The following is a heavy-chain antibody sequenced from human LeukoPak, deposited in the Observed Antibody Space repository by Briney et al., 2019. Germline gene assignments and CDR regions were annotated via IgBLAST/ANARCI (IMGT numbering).Heavy chain of an antibody. V-gene: IGHV1-2*06. J-gene: IGHJ5*02. CDR3: ARDRGGYSHNWFDP. CDR1: GYTFTDNY. Sequence: ASVKVSCKASGYTFTDNYIHWVRQAPGQGLEWMGRINPNSGGTNYAQRFQGRVTMTRDTSINTAYMELGWLRSDDTAMYYCARDRGGYSHNWFDPWGQGTLVTVSS. CDR2: INPNSGGT. D-gene: IGHD5-18*01.